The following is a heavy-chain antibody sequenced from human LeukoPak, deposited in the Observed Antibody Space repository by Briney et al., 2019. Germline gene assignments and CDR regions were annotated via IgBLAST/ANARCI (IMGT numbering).Heavy chain of an antibody. D-gene: IGHD1-26*01. J-gene: IGHJ2*01. V-gene: IGHV4-39*01. CDR1: GGSISSSSYY. CDR2: IYYSGST. CDR3: ARGNSGSYYVRVDYWYFDL. Sequence: SETLSLTCTVSGGSISSSSYYWGWIRQPPGKGLEWIGSIYYSGSTYYNPSLKSRVTISVDTSKNQFSLKLSSVTAADTAVYYCARGNSGSYYVRVDYWYFDLWGRGTLVTVPS.